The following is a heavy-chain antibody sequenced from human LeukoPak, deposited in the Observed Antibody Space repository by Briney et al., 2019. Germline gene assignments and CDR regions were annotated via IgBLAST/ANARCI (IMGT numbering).Heavy chain of an antibody. J-gene: IGHJ4*02. Sequence: PGGPLRLSCAASGFTFDDYAMHWVRQAPGKGLEGVSLISGDGGSTYYADSVKGRFTLSRDNSKNSLYLQMNSLRTEDAALYYCAKDKHGRGIRGVLDYWGQGTLVTVSS. D-gene: IGHD3-10*01. CDR1: GFTFDDYA. V-gene: IGHV3-43*02. CDR2: ISGDGGST. CDR3: AKDKHGRGIRGVLDY.